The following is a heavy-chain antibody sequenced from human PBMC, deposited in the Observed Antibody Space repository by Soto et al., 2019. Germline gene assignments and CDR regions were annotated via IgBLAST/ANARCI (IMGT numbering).Heavy chain of an antibody. CDR3: ARRLYGDYDY. CDR1: GYSFTTSG. D-gene: IGHD4-17*01. J-gene: IGHJ4*02. Sequence: QAQLVQSGAEVKEPGASVKVSCQASGYSFTTSGITWVRQAPGQGLEWMGWISTYNGNTNYAQKLQDRVTLTTDTSTRTAYMELRGLRSDDTAVYYCARRLYGDYDYWGQGTLVTVSS. CDR2: ISTYNGNT. V-gene: IGHV1-18*01.